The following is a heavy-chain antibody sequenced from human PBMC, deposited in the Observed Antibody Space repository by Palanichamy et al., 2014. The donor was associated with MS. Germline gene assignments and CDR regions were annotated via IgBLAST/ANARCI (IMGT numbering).Heavy chain of an antibody. Sequence: VHLVESGGDLVQPGGSLRLSCAASGFTFSSYAMSWVRQAPGKGLEWVSDMPGGGTTYYADSVKGRFTISRDNSKDTLYLQMNSLRTEDTAVYYCAKQAGHPYETYYMDVWGKGTTVTVSS. V-gene: IGHV3-23*04. J-gene: IGHJ6*03. CDR1: GFTFSSYA. CDR2: MPGGGTT. CDR3: AKQAGHPYETYYMDV. D-gene: IGHD3-3*01.